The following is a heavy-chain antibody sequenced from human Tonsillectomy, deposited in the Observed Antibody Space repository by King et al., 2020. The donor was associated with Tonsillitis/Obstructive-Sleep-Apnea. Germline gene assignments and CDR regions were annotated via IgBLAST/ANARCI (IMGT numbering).Heavy chain of an antibody. Sequence: QLQESGPGLVKPSQTLSLTCTVSGGSISRGGYYWSWIRQHPGKGLEWIGYIYYSGSTYYNPSLKSRVTISVDTSKNQFSLKLSSVTAADTAVYYCAREGRYYYDSSGYYQYYFDYWGQGTLVTVSS. V-gene: IGHV4-31*03. CDR2: IYYSGST. CDR1: GGSISRGGYY. CDR3: AREGRYYYDSSGYYQYYFDY. J-gene: IGHJ4*02. D-gene: IGHD3-22*01.